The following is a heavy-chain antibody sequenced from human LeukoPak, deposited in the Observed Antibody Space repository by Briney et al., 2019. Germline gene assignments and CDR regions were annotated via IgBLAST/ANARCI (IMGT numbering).Heavy chain of an antibody. CDR2: LIPFFNTP. D-gene: IGHD3-3*01. CDR3: ARPLAYYYETTDYPRPHFFDY. Sequence: SVKVSCKASGGTFRNHAISWLRPAPGQGLEWMGGLIPFFNTPYYAQKFQGRVAISADESTNTAYIELSSLRSEDTAVYFCARPLAYYYETTDYPRPHFFDYWGQGTLVTVSS. V-gene: IGHV1-69*13. CDR1: GGTFRNHA. J-gene: IGHJ4*02.